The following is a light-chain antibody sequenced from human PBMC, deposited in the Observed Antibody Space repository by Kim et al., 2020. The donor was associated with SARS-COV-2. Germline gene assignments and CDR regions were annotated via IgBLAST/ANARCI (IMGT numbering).Light chain of an antibody. CDR2: EVS. CDR3: CSYASNSTLV. Sequence: QSALTQPASVSGSPGQSITISCTGTSSDVGSYNIVSWYHQHPGQAPKLMIFEVSKRPSGVSNRFSGSKSGNTASLTISGLQAEDEADYYCCSYASNSTLVFGGGTKLTVL. V-gene: IGLV2-23*02. J-gene: IGLJ2*01. CDR1: SSDVGSYNI.